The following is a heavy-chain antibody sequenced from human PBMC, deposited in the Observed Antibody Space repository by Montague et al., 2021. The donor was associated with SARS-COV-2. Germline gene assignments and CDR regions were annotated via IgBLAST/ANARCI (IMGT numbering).Heavy chain of an antibody. D-gene: IGHD3-10*01. CDR1: GGSISSYY. V-gene: IGHV4-4*07. CDR3: ARDRPRSHYYGSGTYTWGGYGMDV. CDR2: IYSSGST. Sequence: SETLSLTCTVSGGSISSYYWSWIRQPAGKGLEWIGRIYSSGSTNYNPSLKSRVTMSVDTSRNKFSLKLSSVTAADTALYYCARDRPRSHYYGSGTYTWGGYGMDVWGQGTTVTVSS. J-gene: IGHJ6*02.